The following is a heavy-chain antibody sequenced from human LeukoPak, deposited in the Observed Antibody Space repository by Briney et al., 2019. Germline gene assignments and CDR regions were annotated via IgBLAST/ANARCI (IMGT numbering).Heavy chain of an antibody. CDR3: ARAGGTSWADY. Sequence: GGSLRLSCAASGFTFTSYAMSWVRQAPGKGLEWVANVKQDGTEKFYVDSVKGRFTISRDNGKNSLYLQMNSLRVEDTAIYYCARAGGTSWADYWGQGTLVTVSS. V-gene: IGHV3-7*01. CDR1: GFTFTSYA. CDR2: VKQDGTEK. D-gene: IGHD6-13*01. J-gene: IGHJ4*02.